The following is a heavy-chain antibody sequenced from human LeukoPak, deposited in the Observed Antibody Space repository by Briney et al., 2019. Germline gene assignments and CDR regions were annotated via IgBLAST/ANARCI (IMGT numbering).Heavy chain of an antibody. V-gene: IGHV1-46*01. CDR2: INPSGGST. D-gene: IGHD3-22*01. Sequence: ASVKVSCKASEYTFTSYYMHWVRQAPGQGLEWMGIINPSGGSTSYAQKFQGRVTMTRDTSTSTVYMELSSLRSEDTAVYYCARSNDSSGYYGFHDYWGQGTLVTVSS. J-gene: IGHJ4*02. CDR1: EYTFTSYY. CDR3: ARSNDSSGYYGFHDY.